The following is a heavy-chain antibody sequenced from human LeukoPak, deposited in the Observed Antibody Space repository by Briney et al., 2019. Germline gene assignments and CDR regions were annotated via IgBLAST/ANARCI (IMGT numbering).Heavy chain of an antibody. D-gene: IGHD4-17*01. CDR2: IRGSDGST. CDR1: GFPFSTYA. J-gene: IGHJ4*02. Sequence: GGSLRLSCAASGFPFSTYAMSWVRQAPGKGLEWVSSIRGSDGSTYYADSVKGRFAISRDNSKNTLYLQVNSLRAEDTAVYYCAKDVYGDYGGLDYWGQGTLVTVSS. CDR3: AKDVYGDYGGLDY. V-gene: IGHV3-23*01.